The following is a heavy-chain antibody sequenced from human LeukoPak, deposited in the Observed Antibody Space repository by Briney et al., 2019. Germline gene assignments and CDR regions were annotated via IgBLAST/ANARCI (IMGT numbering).Heavy chain of an antibody. D-gene: IGHD3-22*01. CDR3: ARTEGRGYYKFDY. V-gene: IGHV1-69*06. Sequence: SVKVSCKASGGTFSSYAISWVRQAPGQGLEWMGGIIPIFGTANYAQKFRGRVTITADKSTRTAYMELSSLRSEDTAVYYCARTEGRGYYKFDYWGQGTLVTVSS. J-gene: IGHJ4*02. CDR1: GGTFSSYA. CDR2: IIPIFGTA.